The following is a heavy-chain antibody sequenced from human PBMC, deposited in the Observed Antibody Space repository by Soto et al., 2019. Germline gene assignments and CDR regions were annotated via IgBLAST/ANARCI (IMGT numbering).Heavy chain of an antibody. V-gene: IGHV3-23*01. J-gene: IGHJ4*02. D-gene: IGHD6-19*01. CDR1: GFTFSNCA. Sequence: GGSLRLSCEASGFTFSNCAMSWVRQAPGKGLEWVSGISGTGRSTFYADSVKDRFTISRDNSKNTVYLEMTSLRAEDTAVYYCAKGNTSGWYFFDYWGQGTLVTVYS. CDR2: ISGTGRST. CDR3: AKGNTSGWYFFDY.